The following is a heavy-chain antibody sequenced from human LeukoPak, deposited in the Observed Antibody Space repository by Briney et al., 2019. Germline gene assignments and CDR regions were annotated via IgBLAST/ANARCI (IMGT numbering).Heavy chain of an antibody. CDR3: AKGLAATDSSGYYYEGFDY. Sequence: GGSLRLSCAASGFTFSSYAMHWVRQAPGKVLEWVSAMSSSDDGRYYAASVRGRFTISRDTSRSPLYLQMNSLRAEDTAVYYCAKGLAATDSSGYYYEGFDYWGQGTLVTVSS. D-gene: IGHD3-22*01. CDR1: GFTFSSYA. J-gene: IGHJ4*02. V-gene: IGHV3-23*01. CDR2: MSSSDDGR.